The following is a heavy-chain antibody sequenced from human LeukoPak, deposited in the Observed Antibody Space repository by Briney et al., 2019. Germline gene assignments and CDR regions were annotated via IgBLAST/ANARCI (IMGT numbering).Heavy chain of an antibody. CDR3: ARVLDSGTSDY. CDR2: IHNRGTT. J-gene: IGHJ4*02. CDR1: GDSVSSYY. D-gene: IGHD3-10*01. V-gene: IGHV4-59*02. Sequence: PSETLSLTCTVSGDSVSSYYWSWIRQPPGEGLEWIGYIHNRGTTRYNPSLESRVTMSVDVSRNHFSLKLSSLTAEDTAMYYCARVLDSGTSDYWGQGTLVTVSS.